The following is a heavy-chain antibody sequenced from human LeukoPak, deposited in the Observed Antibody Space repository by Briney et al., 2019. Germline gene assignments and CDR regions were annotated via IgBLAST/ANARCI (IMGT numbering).Heavy chain of an antibody. CDR2: ISGNTGDT. CDR1: GYTFTNYG. Sequence: ASVTVSCKASGYTFTNYGITWVRQAPGQGLEWMGWISGNTGDTNYPQTFQDRVTMTIDTSTSTAYLELRSLRSDDTAVYYCARVGRTIVATMAYWGQGTQVTVSS. V-gene: IGHV1-18*01. J-gene: IGHJ1*01. CDR3: ARVGRTIVATMAY. D-gene: IGHD5-12*01.